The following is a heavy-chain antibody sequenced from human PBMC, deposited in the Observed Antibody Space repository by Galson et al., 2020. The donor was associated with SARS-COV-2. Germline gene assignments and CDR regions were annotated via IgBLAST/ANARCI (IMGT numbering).Heavy chain of an antibody. V-gene: IGHV3-43D*03. J-gene: IGHJ6*02. CDR1: GFTFDDYA. D-gene: IGHD3-3*01. CDR3: AKSITIFGVETTEYYYGMDV. CDR2: INWKGNTT. Sequence: GESLKISCAASGFTFDDYAMQWVRQRPGKGLEWVSLINWKGNTTYYADSVKGRFTISRDNSKNSLSLQMNSLRPEDTALYYCAKSITIFGVETTEYYYGMDVWGQGTTVTVSS.